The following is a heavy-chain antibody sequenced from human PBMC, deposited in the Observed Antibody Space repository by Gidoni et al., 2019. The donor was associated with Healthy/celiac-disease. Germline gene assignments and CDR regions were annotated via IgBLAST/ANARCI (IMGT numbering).Heavy chain of an antibody. CDR1: GFTFSSYG. Sequence: QVQLVESGGGVVQPGRSLRLSCAASGFTFSSYGMHGVRQAPGKGLEWVAVISYDGSNKYYADYVKGRFTISRDNSKNTLYLQMNSLRAEDTAVYYCARDSRGSYWEPGGWFDPWGQGTLVTVSS. D-gene: IGHD1-26*01. CDR3: ARDSRGSYWEPGGWFDP. V-gene: IGHV3-30*03. J-gene: IGHJ5*02. CDR2: ISYDGSNK.